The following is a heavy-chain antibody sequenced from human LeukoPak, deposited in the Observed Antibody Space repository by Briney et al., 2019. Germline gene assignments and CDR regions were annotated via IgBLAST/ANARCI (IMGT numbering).Heavy chain of an antibody. CDR2: ISYDGSNK. D-gene: IGHD5-18*01. J-gene: IGHJ4*02. V-gene: IGHV3-30*18. CDR3: AKDRGYSYGYFDY. CDR1: GFTFSSYG. Sequence: GGSLRLSCAASGFTFSSYGMHWVRQAPGKGLEWVAVISYDGSNKYYADSVKGRFTISRDNSKNTLYLQMNSLRAEDTAVYYCAKDRGYSYGYFDYWGQGTLVSVSS.